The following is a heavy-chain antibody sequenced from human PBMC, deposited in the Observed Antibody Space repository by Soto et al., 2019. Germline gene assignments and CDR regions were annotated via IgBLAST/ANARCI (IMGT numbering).Heavy chain of an antibody. V-gene: IGHV4-39*01. CDR1: GGSISRSSYY. Sequence: QLQLQESGPGLVKPSETLSLTCSVSGGSISRSSYYWGLIRQPPGKGVEWIGSIHYSGSTNYNPSLTSRVTVFVDTSKNPFCLRITSVTAEDTAVYSCARIGGLMVRGVENWFAPWGQGILVTVSS. J-gene: IGHJ5*02. D-gene: IGHD3-10*01. CDR2: IHYSGST. CDR3: ARIGGLMVRGVENWFAP.